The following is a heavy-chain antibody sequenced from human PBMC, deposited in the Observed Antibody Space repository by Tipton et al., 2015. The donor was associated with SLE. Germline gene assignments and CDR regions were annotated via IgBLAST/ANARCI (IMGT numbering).Heavy chain of an antibody. D-gene: IGHD3-10*01. CDR3: ARAPLWFGDFSRYYFDY. V-gene: IGHV4-30-4*08. J-gene: IGHJ4*02. Sequence: LRLSCTVSGVSVSSGSYYWTWIRQPPGKGLEWIAHIFKSGSSNYSPSLKSRLMISRDTSKNQFSLRLSSVTAADTAVYYCARAPLWFGDFSRYYFDYWGQGTLVTVSS. CDR1: GVSVSSGSYY. CDR2: IFKSGSS.